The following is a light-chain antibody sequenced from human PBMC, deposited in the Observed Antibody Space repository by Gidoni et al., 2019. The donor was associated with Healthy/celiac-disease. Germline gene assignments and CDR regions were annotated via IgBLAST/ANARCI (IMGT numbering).Light chain of an antibody. CDR2: GAS. V-gene: IGKV3D-15*01. CDR3: QQYNNWPGT. J-gene: IGKJ4*01. Sequence: EIVMTPSPATLSVSPGERATLSCRASQSVSSNLAWYQQKPGQAPRLLIYGASIRATGIPARFSGSGSGTEFTLTNSSLQSEDFAVYYCQQYNNWPGTFGGGTKVEIK. CDR1: QSVSSN.